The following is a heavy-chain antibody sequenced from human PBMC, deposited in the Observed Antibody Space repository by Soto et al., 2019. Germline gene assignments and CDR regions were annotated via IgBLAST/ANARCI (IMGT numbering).Heavy chain of an antibody. CDR1: GFTFCRYG. CDR2: ISGSGAST. Sequence: EVQLLESGGGLVQPGGSLRLSCTASGFTFCRYGMSWVRQAPGKGLEWVSAISGSGASTYYADSVKGRFTISRDNSKNTLYVQMNSLRAEDTAVHYCAKDRGEGAVAVPYYFDYWGQGTLVTVSS. CDR3: AKDRGEGAVAVPYYFDY. D-gene: IGHD6-19*01. J-gene: IGHJ4*02. V-gene: IGHV3-23*01.